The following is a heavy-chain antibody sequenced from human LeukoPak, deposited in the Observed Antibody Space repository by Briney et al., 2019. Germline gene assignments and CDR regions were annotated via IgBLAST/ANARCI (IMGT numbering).Heavy chain of an antibody. CDR3: ARDLSAAFDF. Sequence: GGSLRLSCAASGFTFSSYRMNWVRQAPGKGLEWVARLVYDERSDYADSVKGRFSISRDNSKNTLFLDMSDLRVEDTAVYYCARDLSAAFDFWGQGVLVTVSS. V-gene: IGHV3-33*08. CDR1: GFTFSSYR. D-gene: IGHD6-19*01. J-gene: IGHJ4*02. CDR2: LVYDERS.